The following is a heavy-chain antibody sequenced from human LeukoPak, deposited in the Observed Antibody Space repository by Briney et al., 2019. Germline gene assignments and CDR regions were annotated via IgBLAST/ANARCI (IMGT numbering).Heavy chain of an antibody. CDR2: IYYSGST. J-gene: IGHJ6*03. CDR1: GGSISSSSYY. V-gene: IGHV4-39*02. D-gene: IGHD6-13*01. CDR3: ARESSSWYDGYYMDV. Sequence: SETLSLTCTVSGGSISSSSYYWGWIRQPPGKGLEWIGSIYYSGSTYYNPSLKSRVTISVDTSKNQFSLKLSSVTAADTAVYYCARESSSWYDGYYMDVWGKGTTVTVSS.